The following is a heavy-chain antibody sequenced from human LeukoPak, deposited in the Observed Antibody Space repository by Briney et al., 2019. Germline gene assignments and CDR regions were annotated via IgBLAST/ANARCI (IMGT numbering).Heavy chain of an antibody. Sequence: GGSLRLSCAASGLSVTNTYMNWVRQAPGKGLEWLSYITSSSTTTSYADSVKGRFTVSRDNAKNSLYLQMNGLRADDTAVYYCVRGAGPLFDPWGQGTLVTVSS. V-gene: IGHV3-11*01. CDR1: GLSVTNTY. J-gene: IGHJ5*02. CDR3: VRGAGPLFDP. CDR2: ITSSSTTT.